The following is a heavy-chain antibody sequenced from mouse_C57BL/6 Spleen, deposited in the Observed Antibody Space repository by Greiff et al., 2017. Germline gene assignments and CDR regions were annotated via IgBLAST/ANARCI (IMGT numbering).Heavy chain of an antibody. CDR1: GYTFTSYW. J-gene: IGHJ4*01. Sequence: QVQLQQPGAELVKPGASVKMSCKASGYTFTSYWITWVKQRPGQGLEWIGDIYPGSGSTNYNGKFKSKATLTVDTSSSTAYMQLSSLTSEDSAVYYCARKDYSNYYAMDYWGQGTSVTVSS. D-gene: IGHD2-5*01. V-gene: IGHV1-55*01. CDR3: ARKDYSNYYAMDY. CDR2: IYPGSGST.